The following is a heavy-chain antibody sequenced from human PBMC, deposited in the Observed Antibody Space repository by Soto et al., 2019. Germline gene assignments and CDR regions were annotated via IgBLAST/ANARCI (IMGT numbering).Heavy chain of an antibody. V-gene: IGHV1-18*01. CDR3: ARNRNYDILTLYGMDV. D-gene: IGHD3-9*01. CDR1: GYTFTSYG. Sequence: ASVKVSCKASGYTFTSYGISWVRQAPGQGLEWMGWISAYNGNTNYAQKLQGRVTMTTDTSTSTAYMELRSLRSDDTAVYYCARNRNYDILTLYGMDVWGQGTTVTSP. CDR2: ISAYNGNT. J-gene: IGHJ6*02.